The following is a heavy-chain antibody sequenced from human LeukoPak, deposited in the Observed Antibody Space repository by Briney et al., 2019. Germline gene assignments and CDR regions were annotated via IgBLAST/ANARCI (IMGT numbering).Heavy chain of an antibody. J-gene: IGHJ4*02. D-gene: IGHD3-22*01. Sequence: PSETLSLTCTVSGGSISSYYWSWIRQPPGKGLEWIGYIYYSGSTNYNPSLKSRVTISVDTSKNHFSLKLSSVTAADTAVYYCARDSPDYDSSGYYSGYFDYWGQGTLVTVSS. CDR2: IYYSGST. CDR1: GGSISSYY. CDR3: ARDSPDYDSSGYYSGYFDY. V-gene: IGHV4-59*01.